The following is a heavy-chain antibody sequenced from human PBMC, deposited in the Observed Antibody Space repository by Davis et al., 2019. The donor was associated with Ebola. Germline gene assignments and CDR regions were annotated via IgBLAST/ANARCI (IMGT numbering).Heavy chain of an antibody. CDR1: GYTFTSYG. V-gene: IGHV1-18*01. D-gene: IGHD3-3*01. CDR2: ISAYNGNT. J-gene: IGHJ4*02. CDR3: ARGPIDFWSGYYRSCYFDY. Sequence: ASVKVSCKASGYTFTSYGISWVRQAPGQGLEWMGWISAYNGNTNYAQKLQGRVTMTTDTSTSTAYMELSSLRSEDTAVYYCARGPIDFWSGYYRSCYFDYWGQGTLVTVSS.